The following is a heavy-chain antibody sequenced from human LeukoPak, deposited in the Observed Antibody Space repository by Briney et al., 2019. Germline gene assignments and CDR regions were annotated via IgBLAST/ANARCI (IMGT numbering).Heavy chain of an antibody. D-gene: IGHD5-18*01. J-gene: IGHJ4*02. CDR2: IYYSGST. Sequence: SQTLSLTCTVSGGSISSGGYYWSWIRQHPGKGLEWIGYIYYSGSTYYNPSLKSRVTISVDTSKNQFSLKLSSVTAADTAVYYCAREGPGGYSYGPYYFDYWGQGTLVTVSS. CDR1: GGSISSGGYY. CDR3: AREGPGGYSYGPYYFDY. V-gene: IGHV4-31*03.